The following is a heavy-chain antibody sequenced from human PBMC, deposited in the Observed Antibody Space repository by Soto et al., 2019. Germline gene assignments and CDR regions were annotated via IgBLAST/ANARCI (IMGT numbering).Heavy chain of an antibody. CDR2: IYYSGST. J-gene: IGHJ5*02. D-gene: IGHD1-26*01. Sequence: TLSLTCTVCGGSISSGGYYWSWIRQHPGKGLEWIGYIYYSGSTYYNPSLKSRVTISVDTSKNQFSLKLSSVTAADTAVYYCARSLVGATFAWFDPWGQGTLVTVSS. V-gene: IGHV4-31*03. CDR1: GGSISSGGYY. CDR3: ARSLVGATFAWFDP.